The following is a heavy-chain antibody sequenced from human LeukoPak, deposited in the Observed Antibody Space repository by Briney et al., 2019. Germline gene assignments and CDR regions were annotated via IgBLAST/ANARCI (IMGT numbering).Heavy chain of an antibody. J-gene: IGHJ3*02. V-gene: IGHV3-7*05. D-gene: IGHD3-10*01. CDR2: IKRDGSEK. Sequence: GGSLRLSCAASGFTFSSYWMSWVRQAPGKGLEWVANIKRDGSEKYYVDSVKGRFTISRDNADNSLYLQMNSLRAEDTAFYYCARARDYGSGKANAFDIWGQGTMVTVSS. CDR1: GFTFSSYW. CDR3: ARARDYGSGKANAFDI.